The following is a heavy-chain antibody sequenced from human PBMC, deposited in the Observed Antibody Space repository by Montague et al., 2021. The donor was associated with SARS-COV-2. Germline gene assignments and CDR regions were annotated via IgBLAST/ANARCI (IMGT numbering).Heavy chain of an antibody. J-gene: IGHJ4*02. Sequence: TLSLACTVSGGSISSGGYYWSWIRQHPGKGLEWIGYIYYSGSTYYNPSLKGRVTISVDTSKNQFSLKLSSVTAADTAVYYCARASGKKTIFGVVISYFDYWGQGTLVTVSS. CDR3: ARASGKKTIFGVVISYFDY. V-gene: IGHV4-31*03. D-gene: IGHD3-3*01. CDR2: IYYSGST. CDR1: GGSISSGGYY.